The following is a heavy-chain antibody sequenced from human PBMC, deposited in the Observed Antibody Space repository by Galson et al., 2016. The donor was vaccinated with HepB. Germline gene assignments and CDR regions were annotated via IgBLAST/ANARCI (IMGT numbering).Heavy chain of an antibody. CDR3: ARDSSPICGSGCYLDAFDL. Sequence: LRLSCAASGFTLSTYWMTWVRQAPGKGLEWVANIKQDGSKKYYVDSVEGRFTISRDNAKNSLYLQMNSLRGEDTAVYYCARDSSPICGSGCYLDAFDLWGQGTTVTVSS. V-gene: IGHV3-7*03. J-gene: IGHJ3*01. CDR1: GFTLSTYW. CDR2: IKQDGSKK. D-gene: IGHD6-19*01.